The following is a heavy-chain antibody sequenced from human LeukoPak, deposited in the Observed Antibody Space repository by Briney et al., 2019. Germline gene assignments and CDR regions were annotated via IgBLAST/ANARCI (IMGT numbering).Heavy chain of an antibody. D-gene: IGHD4-23*01. Sequence: GGSLRLSCAASGFTFSSYWMSWVRQAPGKGLEWVANIKQDGSEKYYVDSVKGRFTISRDNSKNTLYLQMNSLRAEDTAVYYCAKPSTVVTLLEAFDIWGQGTMVTVSS. CDR3: AKPSTVVTLLEAFDI. J-gene: IGHJ3*02. V-gene: IGHV3-7*01. CDR1: GFTFSSYW. CDR2: IKQDGSEK.